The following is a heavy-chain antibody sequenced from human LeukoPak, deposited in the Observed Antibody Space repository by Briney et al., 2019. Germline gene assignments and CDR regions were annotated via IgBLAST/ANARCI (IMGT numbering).Heavy chain of an antibody. CDR3: ARSLWGRGYNYGSHNDY. Sequence: ASVKVSCKASGYTFTSYYMHWVRQAPGQGLEWMGIINPSGGSTSYAQKFQGRVTMTRDMSTSTVYMELSSLRSEDTAVYYCARSLWGRGYNYGSHNDYWGQGTLVTVSS. CDR1: GYTFTSYY. CDR2: INPSGGST. J-gene: IGHJ4*02. V-gene: IGHV1-46*01. D-gene: IGHD5-18*01.